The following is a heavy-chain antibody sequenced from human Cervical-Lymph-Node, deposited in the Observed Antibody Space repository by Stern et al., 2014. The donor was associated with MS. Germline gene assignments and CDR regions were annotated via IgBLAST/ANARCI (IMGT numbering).Heavy chain of an antibody. CDR2: VSYDGTKS. J-gene: IGHJ4*02. Sequence: VQLVESGGGVVPPGRSLSLSCVVSGFTFSTYAMHWVRQAPGKGLEWVAFVSYDGTKSNSTDAVKARFTISRDNSKNTLYLHMNSLRDEDTAVYFCARGGRGSGLEYWGQGALVTVSS. CDR1: GFTFSTYA. CDR3: ARGGRGSGLEY. D-gene: IGHD6-19*01. V-gene: IGHV3-30-3*01.